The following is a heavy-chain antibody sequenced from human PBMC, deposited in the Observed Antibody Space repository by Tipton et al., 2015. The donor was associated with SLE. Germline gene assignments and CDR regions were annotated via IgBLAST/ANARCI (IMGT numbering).Heavy chain of an antibody. CDR3: AGVLGYCSGAVCYYYYGMDV. Sequence: TLSLTCGVSGVSISGSHWWSWVRQSPRKGLEWVGEIYHSGTTNYRPSLKSRVTISVDTSKNQFSLKLSSVTAADTAVYYCAGVLGYCSGAVCYYYYGMDVWGQGTTVTVSS. CDR1: GVSISGSHW. J-gene: IGHJ6*02. D-gene: IGHD2-8*02. V-gene: IGHV4-4*02. CDR2: IYHSGTT.